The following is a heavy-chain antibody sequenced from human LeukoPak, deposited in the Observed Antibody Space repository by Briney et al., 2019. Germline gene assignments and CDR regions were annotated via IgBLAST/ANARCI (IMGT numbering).Heavy chain of an antibody. CDR3: ARDSLVVAASAFDI. CDR2: INHSGST. D-gene: IGHD2-15*01. CDR1: GGSFSGYY. J-gene: IGHJ3*02. V-gene: IGHV4-34*01. Sequence: PSETLSLTCAVYGGSFSGYYWSWIRQPPGKGLEWIGEINHSGSTNYNPSLKSRVTISVDTSKNQFSLKLSSVTAADTAVYYCARDSLVVAASAFDIWGQGTMVTVSS.